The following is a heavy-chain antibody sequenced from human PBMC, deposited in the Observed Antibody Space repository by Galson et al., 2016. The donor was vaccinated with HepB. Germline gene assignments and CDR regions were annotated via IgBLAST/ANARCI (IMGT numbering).Heavy chain of an antibody. CDR2: IIPIFGTP. V-gene: IGHV1-69*06. D-gene: IGHD3-16*01. Sequence: SVKVSCKAAGPTFSRYGLSWVRQAPGQGLEWMGGIIPIFGTPNYAQKFQGRVTISADTSSSTGYMELSSLRSEDSAVYFCARGLRPLPKSLQLWQSNDHYYGMDVWGQGTTVTVSS. CDR3: ARGLRPLPKSLQLWQSNDHYYGMDV. CDR1: GPTFSRYG. J-gene: IGHJ6*02.